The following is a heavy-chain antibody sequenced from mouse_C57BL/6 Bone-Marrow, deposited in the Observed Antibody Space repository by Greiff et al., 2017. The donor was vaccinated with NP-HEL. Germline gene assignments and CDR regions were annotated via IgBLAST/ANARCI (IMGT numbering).Heavy chain of an antibody. D-gene: IGHD2-1*01. CDR1: GYTFTGYW. Sequence: QVQLQQSGAELMKPGASVKLSCKATGYTFTGYWIEWVKQRPGHGLEWIGEILPGSGSTNYNEKFKGKATFTADTSSNTAYMQLSRLTTEDSAIYYCARAYCGNYLAGFAYWGQGTLVTVSA. V-gene: IGHV1-9*01. CDR3: ARAYCGNYLAGFAY. CDR2: ILPGSGST. J-gene: IGHJ3*01.